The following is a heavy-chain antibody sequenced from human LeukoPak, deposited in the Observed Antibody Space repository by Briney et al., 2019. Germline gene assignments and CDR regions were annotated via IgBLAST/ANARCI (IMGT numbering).Heavy chain of an antibody. CDR2: IYHSGST. D-gene: IGHD3-10*01. CDR3: ARAYYYGSGSYGLDY. Sequence: PSETLSLTCAVSGGSISTNNWWWSWVRQPPGKGLEWIGEIYHSGSTNYNPSLKSRVTISVDKSNNQFSLKPSSVTAADTAVYYCARAYYYGSGSYGLDYWGQGTLVTVSS. J-gene: IGHJ4*02. V-gene: IGHV4-4*02. CDR1: GGSISTNNW.